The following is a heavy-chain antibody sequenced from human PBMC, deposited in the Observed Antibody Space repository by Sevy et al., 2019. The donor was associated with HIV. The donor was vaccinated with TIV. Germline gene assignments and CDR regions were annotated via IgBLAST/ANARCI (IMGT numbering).Heavy chain of an antibody. V-gene: IGHV1-2*06. CDR2: INPNSGGT. Sequence: ASVKVSCKASGYTFTGYYMHWVRQAPGQGLEWMGRINPNSGGTNYAQKFQGRVTMTRDTSISTAYMELSRLRSDDTAVYYCARASYYDFSLFRFDYWGQGTLVTVSS. D-gene: IGHD3-3*01. CDR1: GYTFTGYY. J-gene: IGHJ4*02. CDR3: ARASYYDFSLFRFDY.